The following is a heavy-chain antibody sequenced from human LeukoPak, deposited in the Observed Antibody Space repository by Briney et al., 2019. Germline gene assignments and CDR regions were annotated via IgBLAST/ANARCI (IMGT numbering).Heavy chain of an antibody. Sequence: SETLSLTCTVSGYSISTAYSWGWIRQPPGKGLEWIGRLYHSGSTYYNPSLKSRVTISVDTSKNQFSLKLRSVTAADTAVYYCARDISGPFAFDIWGQGTIVTVSS. CDR2: LYHSGST. CDR3: ARDISGPFAFDI. CDR1: GYSISTAYS. D-gene: IGHD2-15*01. V-gene: IGHV4-38-2*02. J-gene: IGHJ3*02.